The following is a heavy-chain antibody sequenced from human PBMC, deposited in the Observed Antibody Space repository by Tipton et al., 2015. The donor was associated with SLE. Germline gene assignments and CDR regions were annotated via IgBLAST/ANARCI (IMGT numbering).Heavy chain of an antibody. J-gene: IGHJ2*01. CDR1: GFTFTSYW. CDR2: ISCSSSYI. CDR3: AILPVGQQLVPYWYFDL. V-gene: IGHV3-21*01. Sequence: SLRLSCAASGFTFTSYWMSWVRQAPGKGLEWVSSISCSSSYIYYADSVKGRFTISRDNAKNSLYLQMNSLRAEDTAVYYCAILPVGQQLVPYWYFDLWGRGTLVTVSS. D-gene: IGHD6-13*01.